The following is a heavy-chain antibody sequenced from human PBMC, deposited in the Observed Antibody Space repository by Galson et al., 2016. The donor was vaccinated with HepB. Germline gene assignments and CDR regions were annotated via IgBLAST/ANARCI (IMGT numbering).Heavy chain of an antibody. V-gene: IGHV3-23*01. CDR1: GFDLRNYA. D-gene: IGHD3-3*01. J-gene: IGHJ4*02. CDR3: GRESDTIFGVVIYDY. Sequence: SLRLSCAASGFDLRNYAMSWVRQAPGQGLEWVSAIRHSGGDTHYGDSVKGRFTISRDNAKKTLYLQMNSVRAEDTAVYYWGRESDTIFGVVIYDYWGQGTLVTVSS. CDR2: IRHSGGDT.